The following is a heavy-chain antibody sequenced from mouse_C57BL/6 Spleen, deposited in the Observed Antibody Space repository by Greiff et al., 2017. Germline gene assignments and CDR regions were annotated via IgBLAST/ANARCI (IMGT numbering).Heavy chain of an antibody. CDR3: ARPYDYDEEDY. CDR1: GYTFTDYY. D-gene: IGHD2-4*01. Sequence: EVQLQQSGPELVKPGASVKISCKASGYTFTDYYLNWVKQSHGKSLEWIGDINPNNGGTSYNQKFKGKATLTVDKSSSTAYMELRSLTSEDSAVYYCARPYDYDEEDYWGQGTSVTVSS. CDR2: INPNNGGT. V-gene: IGHV1-26*01. J-gene: IGHJ4*01.